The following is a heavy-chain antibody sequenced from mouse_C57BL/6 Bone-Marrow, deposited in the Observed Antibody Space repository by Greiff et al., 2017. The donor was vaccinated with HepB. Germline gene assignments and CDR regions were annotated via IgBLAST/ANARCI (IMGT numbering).Heavy chain of an antibody. Sequence: EVKLVESGGGLVQPGGSLKLSCAASGFTFSDYYMYWVRQTPVKRLEWVAYISNGGGSTYYPDTVKGRFTISRDNAKNTLYLQMSRLKSEDTVMYYCARRGGNYGRYFDVWGTGTTVTVSS. D-gene: IGHD2-1*01. V-gene: IGHV5-12*01. CDR2: ISNGGGST. CDR1: GFTFSDYY. CDR3: ARRGGNYGRYFDV. J-gene: IGHJ1*03.